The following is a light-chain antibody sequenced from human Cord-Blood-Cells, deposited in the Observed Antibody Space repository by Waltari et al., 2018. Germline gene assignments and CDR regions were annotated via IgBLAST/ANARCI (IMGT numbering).Light chain of an antibody. J-gene: IGKJ5*01. Sequence: DIQMTQSPSSLSASVGDRVTIACQASQDISNYLNWYQQKPGKATKLLIYDASNLETGVPSRVSGSGSGTDFTFTISSLQPEDIATYYCQQYDNLITFGQGTRLEIK. CDR1: QDISNY. CDR3: QQYDNLIT. CDR2: DAS. V-gene: IGKV1-33*01.